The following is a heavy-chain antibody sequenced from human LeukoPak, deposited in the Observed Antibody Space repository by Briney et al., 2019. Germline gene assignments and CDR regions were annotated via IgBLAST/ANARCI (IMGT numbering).Heavy chain of an antibody. CDR1: GYTFTSYW. CDR2: IYPGDSDT. D-gene: IGHD2-15*01. J-gene: IGHJ3*02. V-gene: IGHV5-51*01. Sequence: GESLKISCKSSGYTFTSYWITWVRQMPGKGLEWMGIIYPGDSDTKYSPSFQGQVTISADKSISTAYLQWSSLKASDTAMYYCAGQDIVVVATTTRAFDIWGQGTMVTVSS. CDR3: AGQDIVVVATTTRAFDI.